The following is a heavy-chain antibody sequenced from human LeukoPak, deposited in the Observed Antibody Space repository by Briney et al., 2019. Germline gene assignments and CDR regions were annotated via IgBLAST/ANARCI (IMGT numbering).Heavy chain of an antibody. CDR2: INPSGGST. CDR1: GYSFTNYD. CDR3: ARAGGGSGSSSAFDI. Sequence: ASVKVSCKASGYSFTNYDINWVRQAPGQGLEWMGIINPSGGSTSYAQKFQGRVTMTRDTSTSTVYMELSSLRSEDTAVYYCARAGGGSGSSSAFDIWGQGTMVTVSS. J-gene: IGHJ3*02. V-gene: IGHV1-46*01. D-gene: IGHD3-10*01.